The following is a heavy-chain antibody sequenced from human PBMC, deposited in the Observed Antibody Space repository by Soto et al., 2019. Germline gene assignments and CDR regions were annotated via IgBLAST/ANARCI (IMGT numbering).Heavy chain of an antibody. J-gene: IGHJ6*02. CDR3: AREESENDFWSGYNGMDV. CDR1: GFTFSSYW. Sequence: LRLSCAASGFTFSSYWMHWVRQAPVKGLVWVSRINSDGSSTSYADSVKGRFTISRDNAKNTLYLQMNSLRAEDTAVYYCAREESENDFWSGYNGMDVWGQGTTVTVSS. V-gene: IGHV3-74*01. D-gene: IGHD3-3*01. CDR2: INSDGSST.